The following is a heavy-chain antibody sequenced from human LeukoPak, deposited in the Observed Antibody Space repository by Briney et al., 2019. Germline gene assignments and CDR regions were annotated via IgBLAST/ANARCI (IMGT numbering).Heavy chain of an antibody. Sequence: GGSLRLSCAASGFTFSRYWMSWVRQAPGKGLEWVANIKQDGSEKYYVGSVKGRSTISRDNAKKSLDLQMNSLRTEDTAVYFCARDREEMVRAPYGFNIWGQGTRVTVSS. J-gene: IGHJ3*02. D-gene: IGHD3-10*01. CDR3: ARDREEMVRAPYGFNI. CDR1: GFTFSRYW. CDR2: IKQDGSEK. V-gene: IGHV3-7*01.